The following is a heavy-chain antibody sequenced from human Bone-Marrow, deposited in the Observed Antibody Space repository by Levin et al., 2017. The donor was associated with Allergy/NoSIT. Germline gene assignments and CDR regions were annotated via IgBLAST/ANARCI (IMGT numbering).Heavy chain of an antibody. CDR1: GGSFSGYY. J-gene: IGHJ4*02. Sequence: SETLSLTCAVYGGSFSGYYWNWIRQPPEKGLEWIGEINDSGSTNYNPSLKSRVTMSVDTSKNQFSLKLSSVTAADTAVYYCARGKKLRFLEWLYRFDYWGQGALVTVSS. CDR2: INDSGST. V-gene: IGHV4-34*01. CDR3: ARGKKLRFLEWLYRFDY. D-gene: IGHD3-3*01.